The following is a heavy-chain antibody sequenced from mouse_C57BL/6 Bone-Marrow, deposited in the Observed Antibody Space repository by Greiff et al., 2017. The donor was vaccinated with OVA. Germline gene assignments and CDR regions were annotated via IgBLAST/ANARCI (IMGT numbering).Heavy chain of an antibody. V-gene: IGHV1-15*01. D-gene: IGHD1-1*01. Sequence: QVHVKQSGAELVRPGASVTLSCKASGYTFTDYEMHWVKQTPVHGLEWIGAIDPETGGTAYNQKFKGKAILTADKSSSTAYMELRSLTSEDSAVYYCKSYYYETYYFDYWGQGTTLTVSS. CDR3: KSYYYETYYFDY. CDR1: GYTFTDYE. J-gene: IGHJ2*01. CDR2: IDPETGGT.